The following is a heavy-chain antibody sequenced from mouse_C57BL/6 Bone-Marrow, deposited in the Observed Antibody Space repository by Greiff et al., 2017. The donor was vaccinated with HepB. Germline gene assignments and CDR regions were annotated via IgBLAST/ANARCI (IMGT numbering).Heavy chain of an antibody. D-gene: IGHD2-2*01. Sequence: EVKLVESGGDLVKPGGSLKLSCAASGFTFSSYGMSWVRQTPDKRLEWVATISSGGSYTYYPDSVKGRFTISRDNAKNTLYLQMSSLKSEDTAMYYCARHGVTTPFAYWGQGTLVTVSA. J-gene: IGHJ3*01. CDR3: ARHGVTTPFAY. CDR2: ISSGGSYT. CDR1: GFTFSSYG. V-gene: IGHV5-6*02.